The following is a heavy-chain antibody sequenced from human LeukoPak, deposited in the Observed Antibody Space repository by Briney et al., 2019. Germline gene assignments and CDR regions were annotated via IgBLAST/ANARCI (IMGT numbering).Heavy chain of an antibody. D-gene: IGHD6-19*01. Sequence: PSETLSLTCTVSGYSISSGYYWGWIRQPPGKGLEWIGSIYYSGSTCYNPSLKSRVTISVDTSKNQFSLKLSSVTAADTAVYYCARETSGWSQRGGYYFDYWGQGTLVTVSS. CDR1: GYSISSGYY. CDR2: IYYSGST. J-gene: IGHJ4*02. V-gene: IGHV4-38-2*02. CDR3: ARETSGWSQRGGYYFDY.